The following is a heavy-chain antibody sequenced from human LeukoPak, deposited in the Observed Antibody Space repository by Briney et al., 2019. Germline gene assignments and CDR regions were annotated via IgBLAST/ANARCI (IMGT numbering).Heavy chain of an antibody. CDR1: GGSISSYY. CDR2: IYYSGST. D-gene: IGHD5-12*01. CDR3: ARVSLVAAAFDY. V-gene: IGHV4-59*12. J-gene: IGHJ4*02. Sequence: SETLSLTCTVSGGSISSYYWSWIRQPPGKGLERIGYIYYSGSTNYNPSLKSRVTISVDTSKNQFSLKLSSVTAADTAVYYCARVSLVAAAFDYWGQGALVTVSS.